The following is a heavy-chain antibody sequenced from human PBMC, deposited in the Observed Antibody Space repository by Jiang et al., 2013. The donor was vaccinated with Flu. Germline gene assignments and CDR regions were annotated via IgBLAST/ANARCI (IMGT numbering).Heavy chain of an antibody. D-gene: IGHD4-17*01. J-gene: IGHJ3*02. CDR3: ARDYEDAFDI. CDR2: IYPGDSDT. Sequence: GWVRQMPGKGLEWMGIIYPGDSDTRYSPSFQGQVTISADKSISTAYLQWSSLKASDTAMYYCARDYEDAFDIWGQGTMVTVSS. V-gene: IGHV5-51*01.